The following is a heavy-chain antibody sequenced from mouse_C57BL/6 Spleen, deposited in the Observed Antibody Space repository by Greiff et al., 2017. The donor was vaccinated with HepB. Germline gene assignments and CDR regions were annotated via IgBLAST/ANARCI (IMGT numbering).Heavy chain of an antibody. J-gene: IGHJ1*03. Sequence: EVQRVESGGGLVQPGGSLSLSCAASGFTFTDYYMSWVRQPPGKALEWLGFIRNKANGYTTEYSASVKGRFTISRDNSQSILYLQMNALRAEDSATYYCARYSNPVFDVWGTGTTVTVSS. V-gene: IGHV7-3*01. D-gene: IGHD2-1*01. CDR2: IRNKANGYTT. CDR3: ARYSNPVFDV. CDR1: GFTFTDYY.